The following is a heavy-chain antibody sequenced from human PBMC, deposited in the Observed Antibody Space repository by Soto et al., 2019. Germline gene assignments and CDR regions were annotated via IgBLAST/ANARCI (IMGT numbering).Heavy chain of an antibody. CDR1: GYTFTSYD. D-gene: IGHD2-15*01. Sequence: ASVKVSCKASGYTFTSYDMHWVRQAPGQGPEWMGIINPRGGSTSYAQRFQGRVTMTSDTSTSTVYMELSSLRSEDTAVYYCARDRGFCSAGTCYMFDYWGQGTLVTVSS. CDR3: ARDRGFCSAGTCYMFDY. CDR2: INPRGGST. J-gene: IGHJ4*02. V-gene: IGHV1-46*01.